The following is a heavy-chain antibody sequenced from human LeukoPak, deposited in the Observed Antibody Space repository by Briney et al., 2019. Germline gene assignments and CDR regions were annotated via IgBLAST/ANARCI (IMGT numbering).Heavy chain of an antibody. J-gene: IGHJ4*02. CDR2: IRYDGSNK. D-gene: IGHD3-10*01. CDR3: AKDYCSGSYFDY. V-gene: IGHV3-30*02. CDR1: GFTFSSYG. Sequence: PGGPLRLSCAASGFTFSSYGMHWVRQAPGKGLEWVAFIRYDGSNKYYADSVKGRFTISRDNSKKTLYMQMNRLRDEDTAVYYCAKDYCSGSYFDYWGQGTLVTVSS.